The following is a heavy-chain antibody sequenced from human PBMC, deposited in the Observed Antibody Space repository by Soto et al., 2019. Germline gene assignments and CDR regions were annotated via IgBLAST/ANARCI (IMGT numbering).Heavy chain of an antibody. V-gene: IGHV4-59*01. J-gene: IGHJ5*02. Sequence: SETLSLTCTVSGGSISSYYWSWIRQPPGKGLEWIGYIYYSGSTHYNPSLKSRVTISVDTSKNQFSLKLSSVTAADTAVYYCARGDYYDSSGYEYNWFDPWGQGTLVTVSS. CDR2: IYYSGST. D-gene: IGHD3-22*01. CDR1: GGSISSYY. CDR3: ARGDYYDSSGYEYNWFDP.